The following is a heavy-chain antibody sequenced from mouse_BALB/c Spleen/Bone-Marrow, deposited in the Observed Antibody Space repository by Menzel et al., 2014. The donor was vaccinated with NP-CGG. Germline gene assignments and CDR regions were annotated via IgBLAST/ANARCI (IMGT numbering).Heavy chain of an antibody. V-gene: IGHV4-1*02. CDR1: GFDFRRYW. J-gene: IGHJ2*01. D-gene: IGHD1-1*01. Sequence: EVKLQESGGGLVQPGGSLKLSCAASGFDFRRYWMSWVRQAPGKGLEWIGEINPESSTINYTPSLKDKFIISRDNAKNTLYLQVSKVRSEDTALYYCARLGYYGYFVDWGQGTTLTVSS. CDR3: ARLGYYGYFVD. CDR2: INPESSTI.